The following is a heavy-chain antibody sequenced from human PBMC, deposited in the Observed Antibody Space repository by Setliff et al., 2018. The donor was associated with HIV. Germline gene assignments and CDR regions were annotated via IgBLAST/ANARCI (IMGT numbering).Heavy chain of an antibody. CDR1: GFSLSSNGVS. D-gene: IGHD3-10*01. CDR2: VYWNDNK. J-gene: IGHJ4*02. V-gene: IGHV2-5*01. Sequence: PTLVNPTQTLTLTCTFSGFSLSSNGVSVGWIRQAPGKAPEWLALVYWNDNKQYSPSLKTRVTVTKDTSRNRVVLTMTDLDPVDTATYYCAHSGREVRGPYFDYWGQGTLVTVSS. CDR3: AHSGREVRGPYFDY.